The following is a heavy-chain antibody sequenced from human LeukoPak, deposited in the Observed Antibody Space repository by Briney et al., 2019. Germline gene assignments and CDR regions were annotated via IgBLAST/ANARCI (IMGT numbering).Heavy chain of an antibody. CDR2: IYYSGST. V-gene: IGHV4-59*08. Sequence: GSLRLSCAASGFTFSSYAMSWVRQAPGKGLEWIGYIYYSGSTNYNPSLKSRVIISVDTSKNQFSLKLSSVTAADTAVYYCARHAYDFWTPYGMDVWGQGTTVTVSS. D-gene: IGHD3-3*01. CDR3: ARHAYDFWTPYGMDV. CDR1: GFTFSSYA. J-gene: IGHJ6*02.